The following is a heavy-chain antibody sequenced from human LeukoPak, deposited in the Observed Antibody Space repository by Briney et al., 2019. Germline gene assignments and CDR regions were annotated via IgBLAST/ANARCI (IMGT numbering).Heavy chain of an antibody. V-gene: IGHV3-7*01. CDR1: GFTFSSYW. CDR2: IKQDGSEK. D-gene: IGHD4-17*01. CDR3: ECGDYEGFDY. J-gene: IGHJ4*02. Sequence: GGSLRLSCAASGFTFSSYWMSWVRQAPGKGLEWVANIKQDGSEKYYVDSVKGRFTISRDNAKNSLYLQMNSLRAEDTAVYYYECGDYEGFDYWGQGTLVTVSS.